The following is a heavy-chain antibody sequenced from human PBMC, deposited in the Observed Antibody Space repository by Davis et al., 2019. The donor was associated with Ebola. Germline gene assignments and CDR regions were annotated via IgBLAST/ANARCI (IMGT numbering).Heavy chain of an antibody. CDR1: GDSINSGGYS. V-gene: IGHV4-30-4*07. CDR3: ARVYALAWIDY. CDR2: IYHSGYI. J-gene: IGHJ4*02. D-gene: IGHD2-2*02. Sequence: SETLSLTCAVSGDSINSGGYSWSWIRQPPGKGLEWVGYIYHSGYINYNPSLKSRSIISIDTSKNQFSLTLSSVTAADTAVYYCARVYALAWIDYWGQGTPVTVSS.